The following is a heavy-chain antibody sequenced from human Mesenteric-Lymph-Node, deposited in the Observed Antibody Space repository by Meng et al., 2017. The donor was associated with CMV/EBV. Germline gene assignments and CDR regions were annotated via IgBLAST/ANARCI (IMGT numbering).Heavy chain of an antibody. V-gene: IGHV1-58*01. CDR1: GFTFTSSA. J-gene: IGHJ6*02. CDR3: AAMPAAIRRANYYYYGMDV. D-gene: IGHD2-2*01. CDR2: IVVGSGNT. Sequence: KISCKASGFTFTSSAVQWVRQARGQRLEWIGWIVVGSGNTNYAQKFQERVTITRDMSTSTAYMELSSLRSEETAVYYCAAMPAAIRRANYYYYGMDVWGQGTTVTVSS.